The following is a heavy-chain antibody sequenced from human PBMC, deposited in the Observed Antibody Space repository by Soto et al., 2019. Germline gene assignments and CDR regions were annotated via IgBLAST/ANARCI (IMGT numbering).Heavy chain of an antibody. J-gene: IGHJ4*02. CDR3: AKNFVVVPAAGDFDY. CDR1: GFTFSSYA. D-gene: IGHD2-2*01. Sequence: GGSLRLSCAASGFTFSSYAMSWVRQAPGKGLEWVSAISGSGGSTYYADSVKGRFTISRDNSKNTLYLQMNSLRAEDTAVYYCAKNFVVVPAAGDFDYWGQGTLVTVSS. V-gene: IGHV3-23*01. CDR2: ISGSGGST.